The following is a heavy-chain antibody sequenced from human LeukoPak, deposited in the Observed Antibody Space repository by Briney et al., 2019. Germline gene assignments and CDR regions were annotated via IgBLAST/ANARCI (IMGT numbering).Heavy chain of an antibody. CDR2: IYYSGST. CDR3: AREATVAGTHFDY. CDR1: GGSISSSSYY. V-gene: IGHV4-39*07. J-gene: IGHJ4*02. D-gene: IGHD6-19*01. Sequence: SETLSLTCTVSGGSISSSSYYWGWIRQPPGKGLEWIGSIYYSGSTYYNPSLKSRVTISVGKSKNQFSLKLSSVTAADTAVYYCAREATVAGTHFDYWGQGTLVTVSS.